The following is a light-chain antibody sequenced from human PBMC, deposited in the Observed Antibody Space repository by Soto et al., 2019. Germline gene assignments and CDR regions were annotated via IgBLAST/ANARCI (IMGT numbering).Light chain of an antibody. J-gene: IGKJ4*01. V-gene: IGKV3-11*01. CDR1: QSVGNS. CDR2: DTF. Sequence: IVLTQSPATLSLSPGARATLSCRSSQSVGNSLAWYQQKHGQPPRLLIYDTFHRATGIPARFSGSGSGTDCTLTITSLEPEDFAVYYCQQRTTWPLLWTFGGGTEVEI. CDR3: QQRTTWPLLWT.